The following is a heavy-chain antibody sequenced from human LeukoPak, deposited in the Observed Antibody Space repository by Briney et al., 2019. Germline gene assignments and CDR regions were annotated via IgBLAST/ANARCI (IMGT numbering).Heavy chain of an antibody. Sequence: PGGSLRLSCAASGFTFDDYGMSWVRQAPGKGLEWVSGINWNGGSTGYADSVKGRFTISRDNAKNSLYLQMNSLRAEDTALYYCQFYSGDYCDYWGQGTLVTVSS. CDR2: INWNGGST. D-gene: IGHD1-26*01. CDR3: QFYSGDYCDY. J-gene: IGHJ4*02. V-gene: IGHV3-20*04. CDR1: GFTFDDYG.